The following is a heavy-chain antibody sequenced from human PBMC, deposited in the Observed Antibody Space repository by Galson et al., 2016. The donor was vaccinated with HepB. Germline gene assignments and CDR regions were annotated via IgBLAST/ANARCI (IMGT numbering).Heavy chain of an antibody. J-gene: IGHJ4*02. V-gene: IGHV4-39*01. CDR1: DGSISSSNNY. Sequence: ETLSLTCTVSDGSISSSNNYWAWIRQPPGKGLEWIGSLYYGGSTHYIPSLKSQATISVDSSKNQFSLKLTSVTASDTAVYYCARQDPYSSGRITIDYWGQGTLVTVSS. CDR2: LYYGGST. CDR3: ARQDPYSSGRITIDY. D-gene: IGHD6-19*01.